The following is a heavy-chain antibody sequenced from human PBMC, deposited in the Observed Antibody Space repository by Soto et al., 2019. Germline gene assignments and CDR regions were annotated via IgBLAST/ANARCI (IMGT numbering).Heavy chain of an antibody. CDR2: LNGGTGQT. D-gene: IGHD1-1*01. CDR3: ARGKGMEENYFYYGLDI. CDR1: GYTFSTYA. J-gene: IGHJ6*02. V-gene: IGHV1-3*01. Sequence: ASVKVSCKASGYTFSTYAMHWVRQAPGQSLEWMGWLNGGTGQTRYSQKFQDRVIITRDTSASTGYMELSSLTSEDTVVYYCARGKGMEENYFYYGLDIWGQGTTVTVSS.